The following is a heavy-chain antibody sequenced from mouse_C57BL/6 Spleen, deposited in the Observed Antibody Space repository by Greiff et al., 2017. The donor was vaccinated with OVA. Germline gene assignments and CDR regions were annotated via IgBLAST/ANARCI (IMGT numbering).Heavy chain of an antibody. J-gene: IGHJ1*03. CDR3: ARREGYGYDWYFDV. V-gene: IGHV1-64*01. D-gene: IGHD2-2*01. CDR2: IHPNSGST. Sequence: QVQLKQPGAELVKPGASVKLSCKASGYTFTSYWMHWVKQRPGQGLEWIGMIHPNSGSTNYNEKFKSKATLTVDKSSSTAYMQLSSLTSEDSAVYYCARREGYGYDWYFDVWGTGTTVTVSS. CDR1: GYTFTSYW.